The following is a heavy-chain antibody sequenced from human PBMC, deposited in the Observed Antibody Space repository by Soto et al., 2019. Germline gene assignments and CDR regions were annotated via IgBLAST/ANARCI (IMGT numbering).Heavy chain of an antibody. CDR1: GYSFSVYW. CDR2: IYPGDSDT. Sequence: GESLKISCKGSGYSFSVYWIAWVRHMPGKGLEWMGIIYPGDSDTRYSPSFQGQVTISADKSISTAYLQWSSLKASDTAMYYCARTYDSSGYYRAEYFQHWGQGTLVTVSS. J-gene: IGHJ1*01. CDR3: ARTYDSSGYYRAEYFQH. V-gene: IGHV5-51*01. D-gene: IGHD3-22*01.